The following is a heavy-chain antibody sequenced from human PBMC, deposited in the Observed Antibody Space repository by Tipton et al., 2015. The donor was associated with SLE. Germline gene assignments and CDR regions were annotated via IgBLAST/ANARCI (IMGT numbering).Heavy chain of an antibody. CDR2: IYYSGST. CDR3: ASMNSGYDYYYYYMDV. D-gene: IGHD5-12*01. J-gene: IGHJ6*03. CDR1: GGSISSYY. V-gene: IGHV4-59*01. Sequence: TLSLTCTVSGGSISSYYWSWIRQPPGKGLEWFGYIYYSGSTNYNPSPKSRVTISVDTSKNQFSLKLSSVTAADTAVYYCASMNSGYDYYYYYMDVWGKGTTVTVSS.